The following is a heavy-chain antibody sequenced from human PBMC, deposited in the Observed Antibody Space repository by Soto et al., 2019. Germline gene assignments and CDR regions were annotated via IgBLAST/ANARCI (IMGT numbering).Heavy chain of an antibody. CDR2: IYYSGST. Sequence: SETLSLTCTVSGGSISSSSYYWGWIRQPPGKGLEWIGSIYYSGSTYYNPSLKSRVTISVDTSKNQFSLKLSSVTAADTAVYYCAITMVRGVMVLGPWGQGTLVTVSS. V-gene: IGHV4-39*01. D-gene: IGHD3-10*01. CDR1: GGSISSSSYY. J-gene: IGHJ5*02. CDR3: AITMVRGVMVLGP.